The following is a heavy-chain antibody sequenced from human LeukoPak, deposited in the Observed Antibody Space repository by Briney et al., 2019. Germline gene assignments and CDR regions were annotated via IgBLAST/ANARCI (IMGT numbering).Heavy chain of an antibody. CDR3: ARHGDIVVVEAAFDI. CDR1: GYSFTSYW. Sequence: GESLKISCKGSGYSFTSYWIGWVRQMPGKGLEWMGIIYPGDSDTRYSPSFQGQVTISADKSISTAYLQWSSLKASDTAMYYCARHGDIVVVEAAFDIWGQGTMVTVSS. J-gene: IGHJ3*02. D-gene: IGHD2-2*01. V-gene: IGHV5-51*01. CDR2: IYPGDSDT.